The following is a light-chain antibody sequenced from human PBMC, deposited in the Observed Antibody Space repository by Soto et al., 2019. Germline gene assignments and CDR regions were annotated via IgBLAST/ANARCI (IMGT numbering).Light chain of an antibody. CDR1: QNIRND. CDR3: QQTHSTSRT. Sequence: DIQMTQSPSSLSASVGDRVTITCRASQNIRNDLNWYQQKLGKAPKLLIYTGSSLQSGVPSRFSGSGSGTDFTLTISSLRPEDFATYYCQQTHSTSRTFGQGTKVEI. CDR2: TGS. J-gene: IGKJ1*01. V-gene: IGKV1-39*01.